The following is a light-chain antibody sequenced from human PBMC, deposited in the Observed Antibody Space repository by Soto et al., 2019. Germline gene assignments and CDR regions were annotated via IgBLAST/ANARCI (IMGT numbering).Light chain of an antibody. CDR1: QSVSRY. V-gene: IGKV3-11*01. Sequence: EIVLAQSPATLSLSPVERATLSCRASQSVSRYLAWYQQKPGQAPRLLIYDASNRATGIPARFSGSGSGTDFTLTISSLQPEDFAVYYCQQYGSSRTFGQGTKVDIK. CDR2: DAS. CDR3: QQYGSSRT. J-gene: IGKJ1*01.